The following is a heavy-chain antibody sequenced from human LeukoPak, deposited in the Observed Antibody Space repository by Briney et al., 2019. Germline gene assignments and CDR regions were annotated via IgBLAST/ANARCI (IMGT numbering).Heavy chain of an antibody. CDR1: GFTFRKYD. J-gene: IGHJ4*02. CDR3: ARVGTTFKDY. Sequence: GGSLRLSCAASGFTFRKYDVTWVRQAPGKGLEWVAYIDSSSNTIFYADSVKARFTIFRDNAKNSLYLQMNNLRDEDTAVYYCARVGTTFKDYWGQGTLVTVSS. V-gene: IGHV3-48*02. D-gene: IGHD2/OR15-2a*01. CDR2: IDSSSNTI.